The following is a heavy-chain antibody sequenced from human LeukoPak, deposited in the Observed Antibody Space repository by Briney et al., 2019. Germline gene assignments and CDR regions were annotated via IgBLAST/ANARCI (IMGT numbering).Heavy chain of an antibody. Sequence: PGGSLRLSCAASGFTFSSYAVSWVRQAPGKGLEWVSAISGSGGSTYYADSVKGRFTISRDNSKNTLCLQMNSLRAEDTAVYYCAKGHTTVTTGGDYWGQGTLVTVSS. D-gene: IGHD4-17*01. CDR2: ISGSGGST. CDR1: GFTFSSYA. J-gene: IGHJ4*02. V-gene: IGHV3-23*01. CDR3: AKGHTTVTTGGDY.